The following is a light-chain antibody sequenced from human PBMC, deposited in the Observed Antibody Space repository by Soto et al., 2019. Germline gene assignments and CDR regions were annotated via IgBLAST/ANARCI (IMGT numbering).Light chain of an antibody. J-gene: IGLJ2*01. Sequence: SYELTQPPSVSVAPGQTATITCGDNYIGTKSVHWYQQRPGQAPVLVVYDDSDRPSGIPERFSGSNSRNTATLTINSVEAGDEADYYCQVWDPSRDHVVFGGGTQLTVL. CDR2: DDS. V-gene: IGLV3-21*02. CDR1: YIGTKS. CDR3: QVWDPSRDHVV.